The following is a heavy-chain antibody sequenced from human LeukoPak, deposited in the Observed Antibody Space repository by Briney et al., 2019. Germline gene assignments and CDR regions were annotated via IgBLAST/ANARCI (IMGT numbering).Heavy chain of an antibody. V-gene: IGHV1-69*05. Sequence: ASVKVSCKASGGTFSSYAISWVRQAPGQGLEWMGRIIPIFGTANYAQKFQGRVTITTDESTSTAYMELSSLRSEETAVYYCAREGGYYDSSGYYLRWGQGTLVTVSS. D-gene: IGHD3-22*01. J-gene: IGHJ4*02. CDR2: IIPIFGTA. CDR1: GGTFSSYA. CDR3: AREGGYYDSSGYYLR.